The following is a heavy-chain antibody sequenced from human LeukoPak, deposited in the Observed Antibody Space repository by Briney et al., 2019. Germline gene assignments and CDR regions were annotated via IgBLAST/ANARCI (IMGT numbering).Heavy chain of an antibody. Sequence: GGSLRLSCAASGFTFSSYAMSWVRQAPGKGLEWVSAISGSGGSTYYADSVKGRLTISRDNAKNSLNLQMNRLRAEDTAVYYCARGREEWSSSFDHWGQGILVTVSS. V-gene: IGHV3-23*01. CDR1: GFTFSSYA. J-gene: IGHJ4*02. CDR2: ISGSGGST. CDR3: ARGREEWSSSFDH. D-gene: IGHD3-3*01.